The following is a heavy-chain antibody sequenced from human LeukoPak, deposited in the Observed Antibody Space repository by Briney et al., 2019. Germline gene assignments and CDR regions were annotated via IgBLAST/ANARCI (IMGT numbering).Heavy chain of an antibody. J-gene: IGHJ4*02. Sequence: ASVKVSRKASGYTFALYYIHWVRQAPGQGLEWMGWINPNGGATAYAQNFQGRLSITRDTSISTAYMQLNSLRSDDTAVYFCARSRGSSYEDSWGQGTLVTVSS. CDR1: GYTFALYY. CDR2: INPNGGAT. D-gene: IGHD3-16*01. CDR3: ARSRGSSYEDS. V-gene: IGHV1-2*02.